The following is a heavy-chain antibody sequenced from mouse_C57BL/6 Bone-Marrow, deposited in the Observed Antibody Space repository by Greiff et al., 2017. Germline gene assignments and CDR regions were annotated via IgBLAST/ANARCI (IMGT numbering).Heavy chain of an antibody. J-gene: IGHJ2*01. CDR1: GFNIKDDY. D-gene: IGHD1-1*01. V-gene: IGHV14-4*01. Sequence: EVQLVESGAELVRPGASVKLSCTASGFNIKDDYMHWVKQRPEQGLEWIGWIDPENGDTEYASKFQGKATITADTSSNTAYLQLSSLTSEDTAVYYCTTLSYYYGSSYLYYFDYWGQGTTLTVSS. CDR2: IDPENGDT. CDR3: TTLSYYYGSSYLYYFDY.